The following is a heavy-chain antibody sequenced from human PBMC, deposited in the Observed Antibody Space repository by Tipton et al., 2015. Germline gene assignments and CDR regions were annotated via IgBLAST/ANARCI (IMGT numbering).Heavy chain of an antibody. CDR3: ARISGYYFDY. J-gene: IGHJ4*02. CDR1: GFTFSSYA. D-gene: IGHD3-22*01. CDR2: ISGNTGTT. V-gene: IGHV3-23*01. Sequence: GSLRLSCAASGFTFSSYAMSWVRQAPGKGLEWVSSISGNTGTTYYADSVRGRFTISRDNSKNTLYLQMNSLRAEDTAVYYCARISGYYFDYWGQGTLVTVSS.